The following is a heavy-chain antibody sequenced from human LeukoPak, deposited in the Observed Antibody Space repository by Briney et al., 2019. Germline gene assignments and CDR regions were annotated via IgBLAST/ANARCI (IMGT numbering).Heavy chain of an antibody. CDR3: ARDWGGTGTTGG. CDR1: GGTFSSYA. CDR2: IIPIFGTA. J-gene: IGHJ4*02. V-gene: IGHV1-69*13. Sequence: SVKVSCKASGGTFSSYAISWVRQAPGQGLEWMGGIIPIFGTANYAQKFQGRVTITADESTSTAYMELSSLRSEDTAVYYCARDWGGTGTTGGWGQGTLVTVSS. D-gene: IGHD1-7*01.